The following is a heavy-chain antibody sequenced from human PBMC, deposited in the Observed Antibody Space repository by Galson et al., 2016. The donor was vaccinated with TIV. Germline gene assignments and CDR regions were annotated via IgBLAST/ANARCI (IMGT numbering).Heavy chain of an antibody. Sequence: SLRLSCAASGFTFSNAWMNWVRQAPGKGLEWVGRIKSIYDGGTTDYAAPVKGRFTILRDDSKNTLYLQMNSLKTEDTAVYYCTTGGHNWNYRDGWGQGTLVTVSS. CDR1: GFTFSNAW. J-gene: IGHJ4*02. CDR2: IKSIYDGGTT. CDR3: TTGGHNWNYRDG. D-gene: IGHD1-7*01. V-gene: IGHV3-15*07.